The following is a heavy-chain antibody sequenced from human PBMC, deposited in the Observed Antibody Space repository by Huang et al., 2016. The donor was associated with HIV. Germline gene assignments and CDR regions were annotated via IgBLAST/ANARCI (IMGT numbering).Heavy chain of an antibody. V-gene: IGHV4-39*01. CDR1: GVPISSSCYY. CDR3: ARHMDCSSSSCLAGGHERGPFDM. CDR2: SFYSCST. D-gene: IGHD2-2*01. Sequence: QLQLQESGPGLVKPSETLSLTCSVSGVPISSSCYYWGWIRQPPGKGLEWIGSSFYSCSTFYNPSLKSRVTISVDTSKNQFSLRLSSVTAADTSVYYCARHMDCSSSSCLAGGHERGPFDMWGQGTMVTVSS. J-gene: IGHJ3*02.